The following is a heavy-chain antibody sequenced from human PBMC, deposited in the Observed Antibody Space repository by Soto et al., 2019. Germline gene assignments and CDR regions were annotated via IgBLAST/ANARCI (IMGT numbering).Heavy chain of an antibody. D-gene: IGHD3-10*01. CDR1: GGTFRSYA. V-gene: IGHV1-69*13. CDR2: TIPIFGTA. Sequence: GSSLQVACKASGGTFRSYASSGGRRAPGQGLEWMGGTIPIFGTANYAQKSQGRVTITAAESTSTANMEPSRLGPEERAVYYCVRGLWGGAYTYYSGMEVWGQGTTVTDSS. CDR3: VRGLWGGAYTYYSGMEV. J-gene: IGHJ6*02.